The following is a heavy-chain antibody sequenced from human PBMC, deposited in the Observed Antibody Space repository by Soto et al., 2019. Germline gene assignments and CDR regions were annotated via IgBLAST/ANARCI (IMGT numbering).Heavy chain of an antibody. CDR2: SSNSGTYT. CDR3: ARSGDNYNVLDY. J-gene: IGHJ4*02. CDR1: GFTFSDYY. V-gene: IGHV3-11*06. D-gene: IGHD3-10*02. Sequence: GGSLRLSCVAAGFTFSDYYMSWVRQAPGKGLEWLSYSSNSGTYTKYAGSVKGRFSISRDNAKNSLYLQINSLRGEDTAIYYCARSGDNYNVLDYWGQGTPVTVSS.